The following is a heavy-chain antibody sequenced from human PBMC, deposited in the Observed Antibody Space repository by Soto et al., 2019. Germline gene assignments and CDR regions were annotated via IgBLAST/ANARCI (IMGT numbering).Heavy chain of an antibody. CDR2: VSPYDGYT. CDR3: ARGGYYDSSGSRNYFYCGMNV. J-gene: IGHJ6*02. V-gene: IGHV1-18*01. CDR1: GYTFSSYG. Sequence: QVQLVQSGAEVKKPGASVKVSCKASGYTFSSYGINWVRQAPGQGLEWLGWVSPYDGYTNYAQILQGRVSMTTDTSTKTAYMEVRSLRSDDTAVYYCARGGYYDSSGSRNYFYCGMNVWGQGTTVTVSS. D-gene: IGHD3-22*01.